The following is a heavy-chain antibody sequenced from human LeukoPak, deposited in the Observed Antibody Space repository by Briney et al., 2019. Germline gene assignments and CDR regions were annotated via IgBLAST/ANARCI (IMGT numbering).Heavy chain of an antibody. V-gene: IGHV3-30-3*01. CDR1: GFTFSSYT. Sequence: GGSLRLSCAASGFTFSSYTMDWVRQAPGKGLGWVARISYAGSNNYYADSVKGRFTISSDNPKNTLYLQMDSLRAEDTAVYYCARAAHTTYVLGRYYYYAMDVWGQGTTVTVSS. D-gene: IGHD3-10*01. J-gene: IGHJ6*02. CDR3: ARAAHTTYVLGRYYYYAMDV. CDR2: ISYAGSNN.